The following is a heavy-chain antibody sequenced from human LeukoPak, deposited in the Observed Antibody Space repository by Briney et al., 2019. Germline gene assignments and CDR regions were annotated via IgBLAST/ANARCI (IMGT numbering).Heavy chain of an antibody. V-gene: IGHV3-23*01. CDR3: AKDGASGVVFDY. Sequence: GGSLRLSCAASGFTFSIDAMSWVRQAPGKGLEWVSGISGSGSGVTTYYADSVKGRFTISRDNSKNTLYLQMNSLRAEDTAVYYCAKDGASGVVFDYWGQGTLVTVSS. CDR1: GFTFSIDA. J-gene: IGHJ4*02. D-gene: IGHD3-3*01. CDR2: ISGSGSGVTT.